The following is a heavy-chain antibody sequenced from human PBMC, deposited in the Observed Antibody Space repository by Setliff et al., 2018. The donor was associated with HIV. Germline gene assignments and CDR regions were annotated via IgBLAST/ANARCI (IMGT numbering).Heavy chain of an antibody. CDR1: GFNFNNHA. CDR3: VRDDTNGPNSLDP. V-gene: IGHV3-30*04. Sequence: GGSLRLSCAASGFNFNNHALHWVRQAPGKGPECVAVISDDGSAKYYGDSVKGRFTISRYNSKNTLYLEVSSLRAEDTAVYYCVRDDTNGPNSLDPWGQGTLVTVSS. D-gene: IGHD2-8*01. CDR2: ISDDGSAK. J-gene: IGHJ5*02.